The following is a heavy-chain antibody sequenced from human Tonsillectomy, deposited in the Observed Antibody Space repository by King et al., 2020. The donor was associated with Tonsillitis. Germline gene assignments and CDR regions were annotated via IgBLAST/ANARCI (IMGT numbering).Heavy chain of an antibody. CDR2: ISYDGTIQ. CDR1: GFTFSNSA. V-gene: IGHV3-30*04. Sequence: VQLVESGGGVVQPGRSLRLSCAASGFTFSNSAMHWVRQAPGKGLEWVAVISYDGTIQYYADSVKGRFTISRDNSENTLYLQMNSLRVEDTAVFYCARSRRSIAAARQIFDFWGQGTLVTVSS. CDR3: ARSRRSIAAARQIFDF. D-gene: IGHD6-13*01. J-gene: IGHJ4*02.